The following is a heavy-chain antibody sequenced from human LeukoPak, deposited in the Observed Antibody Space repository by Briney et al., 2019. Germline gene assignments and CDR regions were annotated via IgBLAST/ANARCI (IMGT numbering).Heavy chain of an antibody. D-gene: IGHD6-13*01. CDR1: GYTFTGYY. CDR3: ARDSSSWSEYGAFDI. Sequence: ASVTVSFKASGYTFTGYYMHWVRQAPGQGLEWMGRINPNSGGTNYAQKFQGRVTMTRDTSISTAYMELSRLRSDDTAVYYCARDSSSWSEYGAFDIWGQGTMVTVSS. V-gene: IGHV1-2*06. CDR2: INPNSGGT. J-gene: IGHJ3*02.